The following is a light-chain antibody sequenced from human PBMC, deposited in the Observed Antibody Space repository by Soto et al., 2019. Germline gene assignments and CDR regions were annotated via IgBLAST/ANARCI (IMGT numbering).Light chain of an antibody. Sequence: DIQITQSPSTLSASVGDRVTITCRASQSISNCLAWYQQKPGKAPKLLIYAASTLQSGVPSRFSGSGSGTDFTLTISCLQSEDFATYYCQQYYSYTLTFGAGTKVDIK. J-gene: IGKJ4*01. CDR2: AAS. CDR3: QQYYSYTLT. V-gene: IGKV1-5*01. CDR1: QSISNC.